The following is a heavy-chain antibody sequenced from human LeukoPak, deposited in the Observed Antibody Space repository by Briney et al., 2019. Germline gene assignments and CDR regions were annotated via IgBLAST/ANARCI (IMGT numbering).Heavy chain of an antibody. D-gene: IGHD3-10*01. CDR3: ARDAYYYGSGSYVDE. CDR2: IWYDGSNK. CDR1: GFTFSSYG. V-gene: IGHV3-33*01. Sequence: GRSLRLSSAVSGFTFSSYGMHWVRQAPGKGLEWVAVIWYDGSNKFYADSVKGRFTISRDNSKNTLYLQMNSLRAEDTAVYYCARDAYYYGSGSYVDEWGQGTLVTVSS. J-gene: IGHJ4*02.